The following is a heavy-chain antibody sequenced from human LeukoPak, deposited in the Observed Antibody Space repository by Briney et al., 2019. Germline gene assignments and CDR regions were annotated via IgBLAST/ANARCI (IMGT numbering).Heavy chain of an antibody. CDR3: AKDRVDMIVLYYFDY. D-gene: IGHD3-22*01. Sequence: PGRSLRLSCAASGFTFSSYGMHWVRQAPGKGLEWVAVISYDGSNKYYADSVKGRFTISRDNSKNTLYLQMNSLRAEDTAVYYCAKDRVDMIVLYYFDYWGQGTLVTVSS. CDR1: GFTFSSYG. J-gene: IGHJ4*02. CDR2: ISYDGSNK. V-gene: IGHV3-30*18.